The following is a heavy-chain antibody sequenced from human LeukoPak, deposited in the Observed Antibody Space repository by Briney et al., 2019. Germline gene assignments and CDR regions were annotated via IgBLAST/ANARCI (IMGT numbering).Heavy chain of an antibody. Sequence: PSETLSLTCTVSGGSINSFFWSWIRQPAGKGLEWLGRIYTSGSTNYNPSLKSRVTMSVDTSKNQFSLKLSSVTAADTAVYYCARRGDFWSGYFSRLYYFDYWGQGTLVTVSS. CDR2: IYTSGST. J-gene: IGHJ4*02. D-gene: IGHD3-3*01. CDR1: GGSINSFF. CDR3: ARRGDFWSGYFSRLYYFDY. V-gene: IGHV4-4*07.